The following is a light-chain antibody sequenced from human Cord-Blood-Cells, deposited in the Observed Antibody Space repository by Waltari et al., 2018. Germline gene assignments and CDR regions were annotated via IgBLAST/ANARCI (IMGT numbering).Light chain of an antibody. CDR3: QQYYSTPRT. J-gene: IGKJ1*01. CDR1: QSVLYSSNNKTY. CDR2: WAS. Sequence: DIVMTQSHDSLAVSLGERATINSKSSQSVLYSSNNKTYLAWYQQKPGQPPKLLINWASTRESGVPDRFSGSGSGTDFTLTISSLQAEDVAVYYCQQYYSTPRTFGQGTKVEIK. V-gene: IGKV4-1*01.